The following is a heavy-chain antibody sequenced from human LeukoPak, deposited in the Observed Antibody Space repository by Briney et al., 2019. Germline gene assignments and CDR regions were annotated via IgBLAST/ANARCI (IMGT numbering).Heavy chain of an antibody. CDR2: ISYRGNT. D-gene: IGHD2-2*01. CDR3: ASLYCTRTSCKVDP. Sequence: SETLSLTCTVSGGSVSSDSYYWSWIRQPPGKGLEWLGYISYRGNTNYNPSLKSRVTISLDTSKNQFSLKLSSVTAADTAVYYCASLYCTRTSCKVDPWGQGTLVTVSS. CDR1: GGSVSSDSYY. V-gene: IGHV4-61*01. J-gene: IGHJ5*02.